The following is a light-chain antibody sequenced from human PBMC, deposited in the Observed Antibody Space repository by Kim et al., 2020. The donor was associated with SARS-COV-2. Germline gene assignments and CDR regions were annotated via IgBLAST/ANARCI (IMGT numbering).Light chain of an antibody. CDR1: KLGDKY. V-gene: IGLV3-1*01. Sequence: SYELTQPPSVSVSPGQTASITCSGDKLGDKYACWYQQKPGQSPVLVIYQDSKRPSGNPERFSGPNSGNTATLTISGTQAMDEADYYCQAWDSSHEFFGTG. CDR3: QAWDSSHEF. CDR2: QDS. J-gene: IGLJ1*01.